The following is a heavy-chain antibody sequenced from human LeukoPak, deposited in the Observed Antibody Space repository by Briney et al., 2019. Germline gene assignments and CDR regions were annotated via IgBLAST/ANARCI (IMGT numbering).Heavy chain of an antibody. CDR1: GASVSSSSYF. J-gene: IGHJ5*01. V-gene: IGHV4-39*06. Sequence: PSETLSLTCAVSGASVSSSSYFWGWIRQAPGEGPEWLGSVSHNGATYYNPSLKSRVTISLDLSKNQFTLTVTSVTVADTALYFCASRNVASPTAVETWFDSWGQGTLITVSS. CDR3: ASRNVASPTAVETWFDS. D-gene: IGHD1-1*01. CDR2: VSHNGAT.